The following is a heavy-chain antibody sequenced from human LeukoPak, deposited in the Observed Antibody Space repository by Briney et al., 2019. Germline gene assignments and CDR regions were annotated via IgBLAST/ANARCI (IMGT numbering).Heavy chain of an antibody. J-gene: IGHJ4*02. Sequence: PGGSLRFSCAASGFTVSSNYMSWVRQAPGKGLEWVSVIYSGGSTYYADSVQGRFTISRDNSKNTLYLQMNSLRAEDTAVYYCARASWELLDFDYWGQGTLVTVSS. CDR2: IYSGGST. D-gene: IGHD1-26*01. CDR3: ARASWELLDFDY. V-gene: IGHV3-53*01. CDR1: GFTVSSNY.